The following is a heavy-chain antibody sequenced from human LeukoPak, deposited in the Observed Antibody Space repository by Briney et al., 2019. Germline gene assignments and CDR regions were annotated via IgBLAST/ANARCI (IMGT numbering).Heavy chain of an antibody. J-gene: IGHJ4*02. D-gene: IGHD2-2*01. CDR3: ARYYNRTSCYDAIDY. CDR2: INPNSGDT. V-gene: IGHV1-2*02. CDR1: TYIFTGDY. Sequence: ASVKVSCKPSTYIFTGDYMRWVRQAPGQGLEWMGWINPNSGDTNYAQKFQGRVTMTRETSISTAYMELSKLIAKDKAVNYCARYYNRTSCYDAIDYWGQGTLVSVSS.